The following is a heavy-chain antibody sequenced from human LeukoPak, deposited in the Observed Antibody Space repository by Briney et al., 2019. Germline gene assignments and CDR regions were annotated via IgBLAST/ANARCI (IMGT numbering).Heavy chain of an antibody. CDR3: ARDDLYSGSYGDY. CDR1: GFTFSSYS. CDR2: ISSSSSYI. D-gene: IGHD1-26*01. J-gene: IGHJ4*02. Sequence: GGSLRLSCAASGFTFSSYSMNWVRQAPGKGLEWVSSISSSSSYIYYADSVKDRFTISRDNAKNSLYLQMNSLRAEDTAVYYCARDDLYSGSYGDYWGQGTLVTVSS. V-gene: IGHV3-21*01.